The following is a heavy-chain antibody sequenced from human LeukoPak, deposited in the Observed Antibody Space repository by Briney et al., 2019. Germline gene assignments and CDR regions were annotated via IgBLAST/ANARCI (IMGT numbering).Heavy chain of an antibody. D-gene: IGHD1-26*01. Sequence: GGSLRLSCAASGFTLSSHGMHWVRQAPGKGLEWVALIWYDGTRENYADSVKGRFTISRDLSKNTLNLQMNSLRVEDTAVFYCARDLSFGSLDFRGQGTLVTVSS. CDR1: GFTLSSHG. V-gene: IGHV3-33*01. CDR2: IWYDGTRE. J-gene: IGHJ4*02. CDR3: ARDLSFGSLDF.